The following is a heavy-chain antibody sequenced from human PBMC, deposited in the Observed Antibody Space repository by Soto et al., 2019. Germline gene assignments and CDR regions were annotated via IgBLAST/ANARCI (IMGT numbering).Heavy chain of an antibody. V-gene: IGHV1-18*01. CDR3: ARVRYCRGGSCHSKPLDY. CDR1: GYTFTNYG. J-gene: IGHJ4*02. CDR2: ISGYNVNT. Sequence: QVQLVQSGTEVKKPGASVTVSCKTYGYTFTNYGISWVRQAPGQGPEWMGWISGYNVNTDYAQNLQDRVTMTTDTSTSTAYMELRSLRSDDTAVYYCARVRYCRGGSCHSKPLDYWGQGTLVTVSS. D-gene: IGHD2-15*01.